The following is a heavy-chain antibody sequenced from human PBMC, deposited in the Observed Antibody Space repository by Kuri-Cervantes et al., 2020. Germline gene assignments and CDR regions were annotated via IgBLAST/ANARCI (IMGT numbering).Heavy chain of an antibody. CDR1: GFTFDDYA. CDR2: IRWNSGFI. Sequence: SCTASGFTFDDYAMHWVRQTRGKGLGWVSGIRWNSGFIGYADSVRGRVTTSRDNAKNSLYLQMNSLRAEDTAVYYCARDAPREGPWGQGTLVTVSS. CDR3: ARDAPREGP. J-gene: IGHJ5*02. V-gene: IGHV3-9*01.